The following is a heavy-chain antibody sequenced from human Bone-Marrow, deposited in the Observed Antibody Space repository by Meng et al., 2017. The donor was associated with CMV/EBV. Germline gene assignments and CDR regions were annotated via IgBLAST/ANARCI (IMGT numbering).Heavy chain of an antibody. J-gene: IGHJ4*02. CDR3: AKDSGAYKRLPDY. CDR1: GFTFSSYS. CDR2: ISSSSSYI. Sequence: GGSLRLSCAASGFTFSSYSMNWVRQAPGKGLEWVSSISSSSSYIYYADSVKGRFTISRDNAKNSLYLQMNSLRAEDTAVYYCAKDSGAYKRLPDYWGQGTLVTVSS. V-gene: IGHV3-21*01. D-gene: IGHD1-1*01.